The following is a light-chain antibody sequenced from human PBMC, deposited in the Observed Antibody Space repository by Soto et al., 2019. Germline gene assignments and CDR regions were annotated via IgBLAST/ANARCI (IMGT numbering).Light chain of an antibody. CDR1: QXIRXE. Sequence: AIQMTQSPSSLXASVGDRVTXXXXASQXIRXELGWYQQKPGKAPRLLIYGTFSLQSGVPSRFSGSGSGTDFTLTISSLQPDEFATYYCLQDVKYPRTFGQGTKVEVK. CDR2: GTF. CDR3: LQDVKYPRT. V-gene: IGKV1-6*01. J-gene: IGKJ1*01.